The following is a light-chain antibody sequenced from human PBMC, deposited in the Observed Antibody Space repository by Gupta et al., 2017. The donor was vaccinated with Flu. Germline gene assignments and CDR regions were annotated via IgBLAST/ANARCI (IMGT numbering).Light chain of an antibody. V-gene: IGKV4-1*01. CDR3: QQYYSTPQIT. Sequence: DIVMTQSPDSLAVSLGERATINCKSSQSVLYSSNNKNYLAWYQQKPGQPPKLLIYWASTRESGVPDRFSGSRSGTDFTLTISSLQAEDVAVYYCQQYYSTPQITFGGGTKVEIK. CDR1: QSVLYSSNNKNY. J-gene: IGKJ4*01. CDR2: WAS.